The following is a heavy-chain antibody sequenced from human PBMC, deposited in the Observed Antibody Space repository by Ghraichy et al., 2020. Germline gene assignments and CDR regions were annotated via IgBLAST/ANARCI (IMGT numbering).Heavy chain of an antibody. V-gene: IGHV3-21*01. D-gene: IGHD3-9*01. Sequence: GGSLRLSCAASGFTFSSYSMNWVRQAPGKGLEWVSSISSSSSYIYYADSVKGRFTISRDNAKNSLYLQMTSLRAEDTAVYYCARDLTYYDILTGYYNVNYFDYWGQGTLVTVSS. CDR3: ARDLTYYDILTGYYNVNYFDY. J-gene: IGHJ4*02. CDR2: ISSSSSYI. CDR1: GFTFSSYS.